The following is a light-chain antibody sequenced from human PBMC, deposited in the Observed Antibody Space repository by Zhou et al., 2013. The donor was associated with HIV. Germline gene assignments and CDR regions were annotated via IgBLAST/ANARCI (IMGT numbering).Light chain of an antibody. CDR1: QSIDSY. J-gene: IGKJ1*01. V-gene: IGKV1-39*01. CDR3: QQYKTYSRT. Sequence: DIQMTQSPSSLSASVGDRVTISCRASQSIDSYVNWYQQRPGKAPKLLIYSASSLQSGVPSRFSGSGSGADFTLTISSLQPDDSATYYCQQYKTYSRTFGQGTKVEIK. CDR2: SAS.